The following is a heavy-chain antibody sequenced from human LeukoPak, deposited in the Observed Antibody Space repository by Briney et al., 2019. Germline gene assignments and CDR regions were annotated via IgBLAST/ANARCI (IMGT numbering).Heavy chain of an antibody. J-gene: IGHJ3*01. V-gene: IGHV1-18*01. CDR2: ISAYSGTT. CDR3: ARDRLTSSSFRHYYDTAGYQSDAFDL. Sequence: ASVKVSCKASGYRFTSYGSSWVRQAPGQGLEWMGWISAYSGTTDYPQKVQGRVTMTTDTSTTTAYMELRSLRSDDTAVYYCARDRLTSSSFRHYYDTAGYQSDAFDLWGQGTSVTVSS. CDR1: GYRFTSYG. D-gene: IGHD3-22*01.